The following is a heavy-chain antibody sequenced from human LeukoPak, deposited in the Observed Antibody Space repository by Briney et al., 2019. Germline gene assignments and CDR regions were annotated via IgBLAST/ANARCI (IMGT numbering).Heavy chain of an antibody. CDR3: ARDDYGDSGPLFDY. Sequence: GGSLRLSCAASGFTFSSYNMNWVRRAPGQGLEWVSTIRTNGAGTHYADSVRGRFTISRDDSKNALYLQMDSLRAEDTAVYYCARDDYGDSGPLFDYWGQGTLVTVSS. CDR2: IRTNGAGT. J-gene: IGHJ4*02. CDR1: GFTFSSYN. V-gene: IGHV3-23*01. D-gene: IGHD4-17*01.